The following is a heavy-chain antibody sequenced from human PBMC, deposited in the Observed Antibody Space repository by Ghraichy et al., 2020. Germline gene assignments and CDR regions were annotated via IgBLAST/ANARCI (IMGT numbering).Heavy chain of an antibody. V-gene: IGHV3-7*01. Sequence: TLSLTCVASGFPFSIFWLSWLRQAPGKWPECVANIKEDGSDKFHADSVKGRFTISRDNAQNILYLQMNSLRVEDTAVYYCARAGDWGQGTLVTGSS. D-gene: IGHD7-27*01. CDR3: ARAGD. CDR1: GFPFSIFW. CDR2: IKEDGSDK. J-gene: IGHJ4*02.